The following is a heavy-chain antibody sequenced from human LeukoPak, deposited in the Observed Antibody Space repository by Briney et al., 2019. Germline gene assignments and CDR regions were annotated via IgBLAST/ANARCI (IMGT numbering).Heavy chain of an antibody. CDR3: ARDSSSSWYNWFDP. CDR1: GFTFSYYS. D-gene: IGHD6-13*01. Sequence: PGGSLRLSCAASGFTFSYYSMNWVRQAPGKGLEWVSYISNNSSTKHYADSVKGRFTISRDNAKNSLYLQMNSLRAEDTAVYYCARDSSSSWYNWFDPWGRGTLVTVSS. V-gene: IGHV3-48*04. J-gene: IGHJ5*02. CDR2: ISNNSSTK.